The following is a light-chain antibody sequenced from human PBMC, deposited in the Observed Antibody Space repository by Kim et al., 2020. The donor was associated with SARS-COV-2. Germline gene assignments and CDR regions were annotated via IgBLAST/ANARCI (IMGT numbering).Light chain of an antibody. V-gene: IGKV3-15*01. CDR2: GAS. J-gene: IGKJ1*01. Sequence: EIVMTQSPVTLSVSPGERVTLSCRASQSISTNLGWYQQKPGQAPRLLIYGASTRATGIPARFSGSGSGTEFTLTISSLQSEDFAVYCCQKYNDWPWTFGQGTKVYIK. CDR1: QSISTN. CDR3: QKYNDWPWT.